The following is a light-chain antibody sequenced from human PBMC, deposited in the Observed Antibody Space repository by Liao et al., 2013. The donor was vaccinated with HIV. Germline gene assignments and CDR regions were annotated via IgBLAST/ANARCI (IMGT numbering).Light chain of an antibody. CDR2: QDA. J-gene: IGLJ2*01. CDR3: QAWDRNTAI. Sequence: SYELTQPPSVSVAPGTTATVTCGGDNIESRSVHWYQHKPGQSPLLVIYQDAYRPSGIPERFSGSNSGNTATLTISGTQPLDEADYYCQAWDRNTAIFGGGTKLTVL. V-gene: IGLV3-21*01. CDR1: NIESRS.